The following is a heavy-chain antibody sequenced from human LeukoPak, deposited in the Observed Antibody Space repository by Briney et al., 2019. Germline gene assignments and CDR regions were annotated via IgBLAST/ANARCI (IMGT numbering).Heavy chain of an antibody. Sequence: PSETLSLTCTVSGGSISSYYWSWIRQPPAKGLEWIGYIYYSGSTNYNPSLKSRVTISVDTSKNQFSLKLSSVTAADTAVYYCARDNYGGDFDYWGQGTLVTVSS. D-gene: IGHD4-23*01. CDR2: IYYSGST. CDR1: GGSISSYY. CDR3: ARDNYGGDFDY. V-gene: IGHV4-59*01. J-gene: IGHJ4*02.